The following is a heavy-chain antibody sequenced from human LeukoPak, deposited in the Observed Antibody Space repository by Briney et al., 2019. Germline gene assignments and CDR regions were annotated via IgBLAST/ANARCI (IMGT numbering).Heavy chain of an antibody. CDR1: GYTFTGYY. CDR2: INPNSGGT. D-gene: IGHD1-1*01. J-gene: IGHJ4*02. V-gene: IGHV1-2*02. Sequence: ASVKVSCKASGYTFTGYYIHWVRQAPGQGLGWMGWINPNSGGTNYAQRFQGRVTMTRDTSISTAYMELNRLRSDDTAVYYCARDENGADYWGQGTLVIVSS. CDR3: ARDENGADY.